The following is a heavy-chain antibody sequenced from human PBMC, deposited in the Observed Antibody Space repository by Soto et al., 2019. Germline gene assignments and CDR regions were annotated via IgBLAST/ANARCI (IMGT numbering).Heavy chain of an antibody. J-gene: IGHJ4*02. CDR1: GGSLSNYY. CDR3: ARYSSIAAAGTFLFGFDY. D-gene: IGHD6-13*01. Sequence: SETLSLTCTVSGGSLSNYYWSWIRQPPGKGLEWIGYIFYSGSPNYNPSLKSRVTISVDTSKNQFSLKLSSVTAADTAVYYCARYSSIAAAGTFLFGFDYWGQGTLVTVSS. V-gene: IGHV4-59*01. CDR2: IFYSGSP.